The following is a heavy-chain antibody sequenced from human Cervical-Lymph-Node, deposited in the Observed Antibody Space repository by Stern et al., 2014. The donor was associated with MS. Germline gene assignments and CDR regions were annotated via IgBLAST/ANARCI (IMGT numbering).Heavy chain of an antibody. CDR3: ARGPYCSSTSCYSNGYYFYGLDV. CDR2: VSGYNGDT. CDR1: GYTFSSFG. V-gene: IGHV1-18*01. J-gene: IGHJ6*02. D-gene: IGHD2-2*01. Sequence: QMQLVQSGAEVRKPGASVKVSCRTSGYTFSSFGISWLRRAPGQGLEWMGWVSGYNGDTKYPQRFQGRVILTTDTATNTAYMDLTSLRSDDTAMYYCARGPYCSSTSCYSNGYYFYGLDVWGQGTTVTVSS.